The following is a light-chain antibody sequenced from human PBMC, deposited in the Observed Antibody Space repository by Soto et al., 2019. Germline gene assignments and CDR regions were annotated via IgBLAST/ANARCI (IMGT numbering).Light chain of an antibody. Sequence: QSVLTQPPSASGTPGQRVTISCSGSSSNIGSNYVYWYQQLPGTAPKLLIYRNNQRPSGVPDRFSGSKSGTSASLAISGLRSEYEAEYYCAAWDDSQSGVVFGGGTKVTFL. J-gene: IGLJ2*01. CDR2: RNN. CDR3: AAWDDSQSGVV. CDR1: SSNIGSNY. V-gene: IGLV1-47*01.